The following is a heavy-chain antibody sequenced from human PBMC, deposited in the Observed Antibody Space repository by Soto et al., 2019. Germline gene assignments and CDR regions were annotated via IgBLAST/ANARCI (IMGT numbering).Heavy chain of an antibody. CDR2: LSGSGGTT. J-gene: IGHJ4*02. CDR3: AKQRADYGSGADTFYFDS. D-gene: IGHD3-10*01. Sequence: GALRLSGTVSVVTFSNYAMNWVRQAPGKGLEWVSSLSGSGGTTYYADSVKGRFIISRDNSKNTLYLLMNSLRAEDTALYYCAKQRADYGSGADTFYFDSWGQGALVTVSS. V-gene: IGHV3-23*01. CDR1: VVTFSNYA.